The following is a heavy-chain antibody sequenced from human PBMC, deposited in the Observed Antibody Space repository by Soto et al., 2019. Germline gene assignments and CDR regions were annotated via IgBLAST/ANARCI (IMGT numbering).Heavy chain of an antibody. CDR1: GFSLSNARMG. D-gene: IGHD4-4*01. Sequence: QVTLKESGPVLVKPTETLTLTCTVSGFSLSNARMGVSWIRQPPGKALEWLAHIFSTDEKSYSTSLKSRLTISKDTSKSQVVLTMTNMDPVDTATYYCARIYRVYYYGMDVWGQGTTVTVSS. V-gene: IGHV2-26*01. J-gene: IGHJ6*02. CDR2: IFSTDEK. CDR3: ARIYRVYYYGMDV.